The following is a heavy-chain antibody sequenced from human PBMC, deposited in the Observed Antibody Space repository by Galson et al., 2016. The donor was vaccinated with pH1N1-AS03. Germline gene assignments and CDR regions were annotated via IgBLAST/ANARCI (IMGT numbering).Heavy chain of an antibody. J-gene: IGHJ4*02. CDR1: GFTVSNYF. V-gene: IGHV3-66*01. CDR3: ARDLMD. CDR2: IFSDGST. Sequence: SLRLSCAASGFTVSNYFMTWVRQVPGKRLEWVSVIFSDGSTKYADSVNGRFTMSRDNSRNTVYLHMDNLRVEDTALYYCARDLMDWGQGTLVIVSS.